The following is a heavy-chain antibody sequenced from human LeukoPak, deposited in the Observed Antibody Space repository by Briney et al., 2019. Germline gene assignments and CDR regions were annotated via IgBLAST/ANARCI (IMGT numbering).Heavy chain of an antibody. Sequence: SVKVSCKASGGTFSSYAISWVRQAPGQGLEWMGGIIPIFGTANYAQKFQGRVTITADESTSTAYMELSSLRSEDTAVYYCATRGYYDSSGYYPRYYYYYMDVWGKGTTVTVSS. CDR2: IIPIFGTA. CDR3: ATRGYYDSSGYYPRYYYYYMDV. J-gene: IGHJ6*03. D-gene: IGHD3-22*01. V-gene: IGHV1-69*13. CDR1: GGTFSSYA.